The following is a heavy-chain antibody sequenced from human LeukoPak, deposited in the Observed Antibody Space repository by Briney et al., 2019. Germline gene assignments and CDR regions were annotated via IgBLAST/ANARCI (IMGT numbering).Heavy chain of an antibody. D-gene: IGHD4-17*01. J-gene: IGHJ3*02. Sequence: PSETLSLTCAVSGYSISSSNYWAWIRLPPGKGLEWIGHIYYSGSIYYNPSLKSRVTMSVGTSKNQFSLKLSSVTAVDTAVYYCARKATTGPTKAAFDIWGQGTMVTVSS. CDR1: GYSISSSNY. CDR3: ARKATTGPTKAAFDI. CDR2: IYYSGSI. V-gene: IGHV4-28*05.